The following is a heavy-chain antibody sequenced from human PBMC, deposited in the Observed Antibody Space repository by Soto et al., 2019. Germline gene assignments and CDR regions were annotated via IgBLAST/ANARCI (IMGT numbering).Heavy chain of an antibody. CDR2: ISYDGSNK. Sequence: HPGGSLRLSCAASGFTFSSYGMHWVRQAPGKGLEWVAVISYDGSNKYYADSVKGRFTISRDNSKNTLYLQMNSLRAEDTAVYYCAKDIVGYDSSGYYDYWGQGTLVTVSS. J-gene: IGHJ4*02. V-gene: IGHV3-30*18. CDR1: GFTFSSYG. CDR3: AKDIVGYDSSGYYDY. D-gene: IGHD3-22*01.